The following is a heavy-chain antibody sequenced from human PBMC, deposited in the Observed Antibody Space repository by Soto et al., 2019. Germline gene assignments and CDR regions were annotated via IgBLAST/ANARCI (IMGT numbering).Heavy chain of an antibody. V-gene: IGHV3-30-3*01. J-gene: IGHJ4*02. CDR2: ISYDGSNK. Sequence: HPGGSLRLSCAASGFTFSSYAMHWVRQAPGKGLEWVAVISYDGSNKYYADSVKGRFTISRDNSKNTLYLQMNSLRAEDTAVYYCAREGNYYDSSGYTYYFDYWGQGTLVTVSS. CDR3: AREGNYYDSSGYTYYFDY. CDR1: GFTFSSYA. D-gene: IGHD3-22*01.